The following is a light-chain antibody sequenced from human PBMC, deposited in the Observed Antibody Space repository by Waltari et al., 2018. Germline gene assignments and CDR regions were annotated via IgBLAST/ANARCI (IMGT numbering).Light chain of an antibody. CDR1: HSISSW. J-gene: IGKJ1*01. CDR3: QQYNGYPT. CDR2: KAS. Sequence: DIQMTLPPSTLSASVGDRVTITCRASHSISSWLDWDQQKPGKAPKLLIYKASNLESGVPSRFSGSGSGTEFTLTISSLQPDDFAIYYCQQYNGYPTFGQGTKVEIK. V-gene: IGKV1-5*03.